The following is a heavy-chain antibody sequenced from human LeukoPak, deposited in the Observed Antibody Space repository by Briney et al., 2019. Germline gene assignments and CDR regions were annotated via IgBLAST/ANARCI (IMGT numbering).Heavy chain of an antibody. Sequence: GGSLRLSCAASGFTFSSYGMSWVRQAPGKGLEWVSAISGSGGSTYYADSVKGRFTISRDNSKNTLYLQVNSLRAEDTAVYYCAKDSDGDYGSFFDYWGQGTLVTVSS. CDR2: ISGSGGST. CDR3: AKDSDGDYGSFFDY. J-gene: IGHJ4*02. D-gene: IGHD4-17*01. CDR1: GFTFSSYG. V-gene: IGHV3-23*01.